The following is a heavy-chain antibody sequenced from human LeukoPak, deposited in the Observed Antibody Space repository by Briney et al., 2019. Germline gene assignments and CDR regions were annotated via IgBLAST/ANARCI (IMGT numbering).Heavy chain of an antibody. V-gene: IGHV1-46*03. D-gene: IGHD5-12*01. J-gene: IGHJ4*02. CDR1: GYTFTSYY. Sequence: GASVKVSCKASGYTFTSYYMHWVRQAPGQGLEWMGIINPSGGSTSYAQKFQGRVTMTRDMSTSTVYMELSSLRSDDTAVYYCATSGYSDSGYFDCWGQGTLVTVSS. CDR2: INPSGGST. CDR3: ATSGYSDSGYFDC.